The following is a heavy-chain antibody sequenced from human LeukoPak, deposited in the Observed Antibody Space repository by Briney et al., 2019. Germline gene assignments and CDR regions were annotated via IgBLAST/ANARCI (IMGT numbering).Heavy chain of an antibody. V-gene: IGHV3-30-3*02. CDR3: AKSDCESAGCKLLAY. D-gene: IGHD2-2*01. CDR1: EFRFSSYA. Sequence: GRSLRLSCAASEFRFSSYAMHWVRQVPGKGLEWVALISHDGGNIHYADSVKGQFTISRDNSKNTLFLQMDSLRDEDTAVYYCAKSDCESAGCKLLAYWGQGTLVTVSS. CDR2: ISHDGGNI. J-gene: IGHJ4*02.